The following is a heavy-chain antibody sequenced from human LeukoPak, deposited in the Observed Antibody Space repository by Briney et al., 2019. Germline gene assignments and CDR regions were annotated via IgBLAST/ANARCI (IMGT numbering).Heavy chain of an antibody. D-gene: IGHD6-19*01. CDR2: IYYSGST. Sequence: PSKTLSLTCTVSGGSISSSSYYWGWIRQPPGKGLEWIGSIYYSGSTYYNPSLKSRVTISVDTSKNQFSLKLSSVTAADTAVYYCARAVAGTAEYFQHWGQGTLVTVSS. CDR1: GGSISSSSYY. CDR3: ARAVAGTAEYFQH. J-gene: IGHJ1*01. V-gene: IGHV4-39*01.